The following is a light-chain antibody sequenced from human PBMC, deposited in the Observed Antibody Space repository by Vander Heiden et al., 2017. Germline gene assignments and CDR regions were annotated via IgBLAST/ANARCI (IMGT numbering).Light chain of an antibody. Sequence: EIVLTQSPATLSLSPGERATLACRASQSVSSYLAWYQQKPGQPPRLLIYDASNRATGIPARFSGSGSGTDFTLTISSREPEDFAVYYCQQRNNWRPGTFGQGTKVEIK. CDR2: DAS. CDR3: QQRNNWRPGT. V-gene: IGKV3-11*01. CDR1: QSVSSY. J-gene: IGKJ1*01.